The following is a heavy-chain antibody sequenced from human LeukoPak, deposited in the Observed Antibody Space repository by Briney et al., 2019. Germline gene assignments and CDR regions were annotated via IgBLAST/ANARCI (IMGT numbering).Heavy chain of an antibody. D-gene: IGHD4-23*01. CDR2: NSGSGGST. J-gene: IGHJ2*01. CDR1: GFTFSSYA. Sequence: GGSLRLSCAASGFTFSSYAMSWVRQAPGKGLECVSANSGSGGSTYYADSVKGRFTISRDNSKNTLYLQMNSLRAEDTAVYYCAKTDYGGNSWTVYFDLWGRGTLVTVSS. V-gene: IGHV3-23*01. CDR3: AKTDYGGNSWTVYFDL.